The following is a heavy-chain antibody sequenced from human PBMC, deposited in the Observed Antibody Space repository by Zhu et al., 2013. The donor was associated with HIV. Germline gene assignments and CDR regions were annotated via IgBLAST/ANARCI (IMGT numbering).Heavy chain of an antibody. Sequence: QVQLQQWGAGLLKPSETLSLKCAVYGGSFSGHFWSWVRQPPGKGLEWIGDIDSSGNTKYNPSLRSRVTISVDTSKSQFSLKLNSVTAADTAVYYCAKVMIVGIDAFDSWGQGTMVTVSS. J-gene: IGHJ3*02. CDR3: AKVMIVGIDAFDS. V-gene: IGHV4-34*01. CDR1: GGSFSGHF. CDR2: IDSSGNT. D-gene: IGHD3-22*01.